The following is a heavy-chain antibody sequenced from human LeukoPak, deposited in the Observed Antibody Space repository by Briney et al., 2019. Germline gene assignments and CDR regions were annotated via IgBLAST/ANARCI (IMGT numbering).Heavy chain of an antibody. V-gene: IGHV1-69*13. CDR3: ARGGNVVVPAALFPVGYYYYMDV. CDR1: GGTFSSYA. D-gene: IGHD2-2*01. J-gene: IGHJ6*03. Sequence: GASVKVSCKASGGTFSSYAISWVRQAPGQGIEWMGGIIPIFGTANDAQKFQGRVTITADESTSTAYMELSSLRSEDTAVYYCARGGNVVVPAALFPVGYYYYMDVWGKGTTVTVSS. CDR2: IIPIFGTA.